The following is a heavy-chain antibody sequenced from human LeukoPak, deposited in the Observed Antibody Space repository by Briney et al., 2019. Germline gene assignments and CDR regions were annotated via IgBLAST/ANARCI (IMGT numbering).Heavy chain of an antibody. J-gene: IGHJ4*02. CDR1: GFTFGNYA. Sequence: GGSLRLSCTASGFTFGNYAMSCVREAPGKGLECVGFIRGKPLGGTTEYAESVKGRFTISRDDAKSIAYLQMNSLKTEDTAIYYCTRDLGATRGYGGNPDYWGQGTLVTVSS. V-gene: IGHV3-49*04. CDR3: TRDLGATRGYGGNPDY. D-gene: IGHD4-23*01. CDR2: IRGKPLGGTT.